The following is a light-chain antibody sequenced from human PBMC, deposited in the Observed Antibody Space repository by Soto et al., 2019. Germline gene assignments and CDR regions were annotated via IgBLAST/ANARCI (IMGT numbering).Light chain of an antibody. CDR2: DVS. Sequence: QSVLTQPASVSGSPGQSIAISCTGTSSDVGGYNYVSWYQQHPGKALILVIYDVSNRPSGVSNRFSGSKSGNTASLTISGLQAEDEADYYCSSYTSSSTPFVFGTGTKLTVL. J-gene: IGLJ1*01. CDR1: SSDVGGYNY. CDR3: SSYTSSSTPFV. V-gene: IGLV2-14*01.